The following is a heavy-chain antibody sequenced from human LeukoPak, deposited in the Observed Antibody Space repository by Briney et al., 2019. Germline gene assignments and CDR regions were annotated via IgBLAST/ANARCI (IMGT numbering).Heavy chain of an antibody. Sequence: SETLSLTCTVSGGSVSSGSYYWSWIRQPPGKGLEWIGYIYYSGSTNYNPSLKSRVTISVDTSKNQFSLKLSSVTAADTAVYYCARGRYCGGDCYSKRFDPWGQGTLVTVSS. J-gene: IGHJ5*02. CDR1: GGSVSSGSYY. D-gene: IGHD2-21*02. V-gene: IGHV4-61*01. CDR3: ARGRYCGGDCYSKRFDP. CDR2: IYYSGST.